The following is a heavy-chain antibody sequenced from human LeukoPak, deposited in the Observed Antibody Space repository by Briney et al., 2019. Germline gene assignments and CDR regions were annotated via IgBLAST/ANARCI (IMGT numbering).Heavy chain of an antibody. D-gene: IGHD3-3*01. V-gene: IGHV3-66*02. J-gene: IGHJ4*02. CDR1: GFTVSSNY. CDR2: IYSGGST. CDR3: ARDFDDFWSGYYDY. Sequence: QPGGSLRLSCAASGFTVSSNYMSWVRQAPGKGLEWVSVIYSGGSTHYADSVKGRFTISRDNSKNTLYLQMNSLRAEDTAVYYCARDFDDFWSGYYDYWGQGTLVTVSS.